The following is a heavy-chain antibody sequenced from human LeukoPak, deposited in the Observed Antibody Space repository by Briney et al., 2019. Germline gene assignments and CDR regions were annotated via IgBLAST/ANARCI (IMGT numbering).Heavy chain of an antibody. J-gene: IGHJ4*02. CDR1: GFAFSAYA. CDR3: AKRRYGDYGDFDY. Sequence: GGSLRLSCAASGFAFSAYAMCWVRQAPGKGLEWVSTISGSGGSTYYADSVKGRFSVSRDNSKNTVYLQMNSLRAEDTVVYYCAKRRYGDYGDFDYWGQGTLVTVSS. CDR2: ISGSGGST. V-gene: IGHV3-23*01. D-gene: IGHD4-17*01.